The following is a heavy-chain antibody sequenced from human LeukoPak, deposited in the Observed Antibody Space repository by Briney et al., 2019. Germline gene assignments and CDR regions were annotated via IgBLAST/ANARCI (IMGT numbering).Heavy chain of an antibody. CDR3: VRDPEALDY. CDR2: SSGSGSPI. CDR1: GLTFSNYA. J-gene: IGHJ4*02. V-gene: IGHV3-48*02. Sequence: HPGGSLRLSYAASGLTFSNYAMSWVRQAPGKGLEWVSASSGSGSPIYYADSVKGRFTISRDNAKNSLYLQMNSLRDEDTAVYYCVRDPEALDYWGQGTPVTVSS.